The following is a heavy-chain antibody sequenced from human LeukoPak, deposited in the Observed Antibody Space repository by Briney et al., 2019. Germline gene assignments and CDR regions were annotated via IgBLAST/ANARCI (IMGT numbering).Heavy chain of an antibody. Sequence: PSETLSLTCIVSGVSFSSGDYYWGWIRQPPGKGLEWIGSIYYSGRTYYNTPLKSRVTISEDTSMNQFSLKLSFVTAADSAVYYCARHRTAINRYGPYDAFDIWGRGTMVTVSS. D-gene: IGHD5-18*01. CDR2: IYYSGRT. CDR1: GVSFSSGDYY. V-gene: IGHV4-39*01. CDR3: ARHRTAINRYGPYDAFDI. J-gene: IGHJ3*02.